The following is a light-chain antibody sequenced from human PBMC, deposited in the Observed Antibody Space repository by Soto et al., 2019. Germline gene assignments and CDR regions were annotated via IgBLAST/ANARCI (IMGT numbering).Light chain of an antibody. Sequence: DIQMTQSPSTLSASVGDRVTITCRASQSISSWLAWYQQKPGKAPKLLIYKASSLESGVPSRFSGSGSGTEFTLTISSLQPDDFATYYCQQYNRRTFGQGTKLEIK. CDR2: KAS. V-gene: IGKV1-5*03. J-gene: IGKJ2*01. CDR3: QQYNRRT. CDR1: QSISSW.